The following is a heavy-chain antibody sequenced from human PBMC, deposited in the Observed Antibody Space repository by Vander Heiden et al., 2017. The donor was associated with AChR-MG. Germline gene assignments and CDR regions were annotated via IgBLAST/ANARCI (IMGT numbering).Heavy chain of an antibody. J-gene: IGHJ2*01. D-gene: IGHD2-15*01. CDR1: GFTFSSYA. Sequence: EVQLLESGGGLVQPGGSLRLSCAASGFTFSSYAMSWVRQAPGKGLEWVSAISGSGGSTYYADSVKGRFTISRDNSKNTLYLQMNSLRAEDTAVYYCARAYCSGGSCSHFDLWGRGTLVTVSS. V-gene: IGHV3-23*01. CDR2: ISGSGGST. CDR3: ARAYCSGGSCSHFDL.